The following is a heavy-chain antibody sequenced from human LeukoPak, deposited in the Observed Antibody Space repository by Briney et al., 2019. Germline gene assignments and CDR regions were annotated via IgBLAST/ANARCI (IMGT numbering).Heavy chain of an antibody. CDR1: GFSFSSYE. V-gene: IGHV3-48*03. Sequence: GGSLRLSCAGSGFSFSSYEMNWVRQAPGRGLEWVSYISSSGSTIYYADSVMGRFTISRDNAKNSLYLQMNSLRPEDAAVYYCARAGEHLWAYFDYWGQGTLVTVSS. D-gene: IGHD5-18*01. J-gene: IGHJ4*02. CDR2: ISSSGSTI. CDR3: ARAGEHLWAYFDY.